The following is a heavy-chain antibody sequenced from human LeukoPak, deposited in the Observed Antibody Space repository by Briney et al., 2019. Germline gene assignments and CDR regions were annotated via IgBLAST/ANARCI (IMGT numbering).Heavy chain of an antibody. CDR3: ARGGHVLLWFGELAYWSFFDY. V-gene: IGHV4-34*01. D-gene: IGHD3-10*01. Sequence: SETLSLTCAVYGGSFSGYYWSWIRQPPGKGLEWIGEINHSGSTNYNPSLKSRVTISVDTSKNQFSLKLSSVTAADTAVYYCARGGHVLLWFGELAYWSFFDYWGQGTLVTVSS. CDR2: INHSGST. J-gene: IGHJ4*02. CDR1: GGSFSGYY.